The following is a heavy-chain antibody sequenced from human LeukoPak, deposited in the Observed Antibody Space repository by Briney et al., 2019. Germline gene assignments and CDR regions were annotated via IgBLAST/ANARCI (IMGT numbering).Heavy chain of an antibody. Sequence: GGSLRLSCSASGFTFSSYGMHWVRQAPGKGLEWVAVISYGGSNKFYADSVKGRFTISRDNSKNTLYLQMNSLRAEDTAVYYCAKDVGMIGYCSGGSCYAIDYWGQGTLVTVSS. D-gene: IGHD2-15*01. J-gene: IGHJ4*02. CDR1: GFTFSSYG. CDR2: ISYGGSNK. CDR3: AKDVGMIGYCSGGSCYAIDY. V-gene: IGHV3-30*18.